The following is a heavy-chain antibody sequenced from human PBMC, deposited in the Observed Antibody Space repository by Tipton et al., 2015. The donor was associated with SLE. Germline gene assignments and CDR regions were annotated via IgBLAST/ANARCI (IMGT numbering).Heavy chain of an antibody. J-gene: IGHJ5*02. CDR3: ARAFGVVIIGWFDP. CDR2: IYHSGST. CDR1: GGSISSGGYS. V-gene: IGHV4-30-2*01. Sequence: TLSLTCAVSGGSISSGGYSWSWIRQPPGKGLEWIGYIYHSGSTYYNPSLKSRVTISVDTSKNQFSLKLSSVTAADTAVYYCARAFGVVIIGWFDPWGQGTLVTVSS. D-gene: IGHD3-3*01.